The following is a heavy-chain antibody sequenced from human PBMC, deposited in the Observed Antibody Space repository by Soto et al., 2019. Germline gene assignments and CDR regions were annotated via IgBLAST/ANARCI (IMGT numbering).Heavy chain of an antibody. J-gene: IGHJ4*02. CDR1: GCPFSDYY. CDR2: SRNRANSHST. D-gene: IGHD3-22*01. CDR3: ARSYSCGYVAY. V-gene: IGHV3-72*01. Sequence: GGSLRLSCAASGCPFSDYYIDWVRPAPGTGLEWVVRSRNRANSHSTEYAASVKGIFTVSRDDSKNSVYLQMNSLTIDDTDGYNCARSYSCGYVAYWDQGIQVT.